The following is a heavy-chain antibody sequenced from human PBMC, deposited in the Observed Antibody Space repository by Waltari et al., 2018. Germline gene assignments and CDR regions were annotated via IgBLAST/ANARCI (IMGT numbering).Heavy chain of an antibody. CDR1: GGSFSGYY. V-gene: IGHV4-34*01. D-gene: IGHD6-13*01. J-gene: IGHJ4*02. CDR3: ATFRPPQQLVRY. Sequence: QVQLQQWGAGLLKPSETLSLTCAVYGGSFSGYYWSWIRQPPGKGLEWIGEINHSGSTNYNPSLKSRVTISVDTSKNQFSLKLSSVTAADTAVYYCATFRPPQQLVRYWGQGTLVTVSS. CDR2: INHSGST.